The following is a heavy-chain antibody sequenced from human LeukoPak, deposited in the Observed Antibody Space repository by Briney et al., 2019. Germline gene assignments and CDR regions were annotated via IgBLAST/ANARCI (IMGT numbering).Heavy chain of an antibody. CDR2: IYPGDSDT. J-gene: IGHJ6*02. D-gene: IGHD3-22*01. CDR1: GYSFTSYW. CDR3: ARLIYDSSGYYYYYYGMDV. Sequence: GESLKISCQGSGYSFTSYWIGWVRQMPGKGLEWMGIIYPGDSDTRYSPSFQGQVTISADKSISTAYLQWSSLKASDTAMYYCARLIYDSSGYYYYYYGMDVWGQGTTVTVSS. V-gene: IGHV5-51*01.